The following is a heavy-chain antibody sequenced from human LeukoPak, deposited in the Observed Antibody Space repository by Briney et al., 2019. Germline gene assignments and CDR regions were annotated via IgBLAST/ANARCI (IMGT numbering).Heavy chain of an antibody. CDR2: INPNSGGT. V-gene: IGHV1-2*02. CDR3: AREVYSSALHDAFDI. J-gene: IGHJ3*02. D-gene: IGHD6-19*01. Sequence: ASVKVSCKASGYTFTGHYMHWVRQAPGQGLEWMGWINPNSGGTNYAQKFQGRVTMTRDTSISTAYMELSRLRSDDTAVYYCAREVYSSALHDAFDIWGQGTMVTVSS. CDR1: GYTFTGHY.